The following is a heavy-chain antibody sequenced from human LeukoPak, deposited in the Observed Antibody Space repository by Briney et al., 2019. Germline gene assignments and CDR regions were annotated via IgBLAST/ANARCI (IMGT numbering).Heavy chain of an antibody. Sequence: SETLSLTCTVSGGSISSYYWSWIRQPPGKGLEWIGEINHSGSTNYNPSLKSRVTISVDTSKNQFSLKLSSVTAADTAVYYCALEGEMATGLDYWGQGTLVTVSS. CDR1: GGSISSYY. CDR3: ALEGEMATGLDY. CDR2: INHSGST. D-gene: IGHD5-24*01. J-gene: IGHJ4*02. V-gene: IGHV4-34*01.